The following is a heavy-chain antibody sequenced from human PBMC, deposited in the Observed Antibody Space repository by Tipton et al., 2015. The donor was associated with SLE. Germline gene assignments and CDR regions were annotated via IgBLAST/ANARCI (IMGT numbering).Heavy chain of an antibody. CDR1: GFTFSSYE. D-gene: IGHD3-16*01. CDR2: ISSSGSST. Sequence: SLRLSCAASGFTFSSYEMSWVRQAPGKGLEWVSIISSSGSSTQYADSVKGRFTISRDNAKNSLFLQMNSLRVEDTAAYYCALGFAANWGQGTLVTVS. J-gene: IGHJ4*02. CDR3: ALGFAAN. V-gene: IGHV3-48*03.